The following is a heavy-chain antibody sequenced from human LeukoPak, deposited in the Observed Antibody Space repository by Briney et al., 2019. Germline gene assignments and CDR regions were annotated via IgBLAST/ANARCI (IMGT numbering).Heavy chain of an antibody. V-gene: IGHV3-23*01. D-gene: IGHD1-26*01. CDR2: ISGSGGST. CDR3: ARYYLSSGTLY. J-gene: IGHJ4*02. CDR1: GFAFTSYA. Sequence: GPSLRLSCAPSGFAFTSYAISWVRLDPGKGLESVSAISGSGGSTYYADSVKGRFTISRDNSKNTLYLQMNSLRAEDTAVYYCARYYLSSGTLYWGQGTLVTVSS.